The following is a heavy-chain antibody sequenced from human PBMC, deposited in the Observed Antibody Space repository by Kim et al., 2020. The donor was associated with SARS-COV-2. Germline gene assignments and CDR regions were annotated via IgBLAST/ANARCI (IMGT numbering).Heavy chain of an antibody. V-gene: IGHV4-39*01. CDR3: ARQGPKWELGSVYFDY. Sequence: SETLSLTCTVSGGSISSSSYYWGWIRQPPGKGLEWIGSIYYSGSTYYNPSLKSRVTISVDTSKNQFSLKLSSVTAADTAVYYCARQGPKWELGSVYFDYWGQGTLVTVSS. D-gene: IGHD1-26*01. J-gene: IGHJ4*02. CDR2: IYYSGST. CDR1: GGSISSSSYY.